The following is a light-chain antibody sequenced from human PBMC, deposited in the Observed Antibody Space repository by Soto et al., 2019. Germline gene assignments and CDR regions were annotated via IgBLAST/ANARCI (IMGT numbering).Light chain of an antibody. J-gene: IGKJ4*01. V-gene: IGKV3-15*01. CDR3: QPYNNWPLT. Sequence: EIVMTQSPATLSVSLGERATLSCRASQSVSSNLAWYQLKPGQAPRLLIYGASTRATGIPARFSGSRSGPEFTLTINSLQSEDFAIYYCQPYNNWPLTFGGGTKVDIK. CDR2: GAS. CDR1: QSVSSN.